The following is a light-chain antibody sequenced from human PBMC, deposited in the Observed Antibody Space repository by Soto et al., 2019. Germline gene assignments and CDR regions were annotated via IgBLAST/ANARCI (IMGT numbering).Light chain of an antibody. CDR2: AAS. CDR3: QQYNNWPGT. CDR1: QGIRID. Sequence: AIQMTQSPSSLSASVGDRVTITCRASQGIRIDLGWYQQKPGKAPKLLIYAASTLQTGVPSRFSGSGSGTDFTLTISSLQSEDFAVYYCQQYNNWPGTFGQGTKVDIK. V-gene: IGKV1-6*01. J-gene: IGKJ1*01.